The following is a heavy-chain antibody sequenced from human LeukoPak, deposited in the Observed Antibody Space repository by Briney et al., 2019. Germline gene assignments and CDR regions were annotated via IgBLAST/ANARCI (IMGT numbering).Heavy chain of an antibody. J-gene: IGHJ3*02. Sequence: SETLSLTCSVSGGSISGYYWTWIRQPAGKGLEWIGRVYTSGSTHYNPSLKTRLTMSVDTSKNQFSLKLSSVTAADTAVYYCARLITGTTTAFDIWGQGTMVTDSS. CDR3: ARLITGTTTAFDI. CDR2: VYTSGST. V-gene: IGHV4-4*07. D-gene: IGHD1-7*01. CDR1: GGSISGYY.